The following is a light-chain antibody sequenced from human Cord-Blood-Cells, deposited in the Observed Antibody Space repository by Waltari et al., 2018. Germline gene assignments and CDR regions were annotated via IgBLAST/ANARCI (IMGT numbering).Light chain of an antibody. V-gene: IGLV2-23*01. Sequence: QSALTQPASVSGSPGQSITISCTGTSSAVGSYTLVSWYQQHPGKAPKLMIYEGSKRPSGFSNRFPGSKSGNTASLTISGLQAEDEADYYCCSYAGSSTWVFGGGTKLTVL. CDR1: SSAVGSYTL. J-gene: IGLJ3*02. CDR2: EGS. CDR3: CSYAGSSTWV.